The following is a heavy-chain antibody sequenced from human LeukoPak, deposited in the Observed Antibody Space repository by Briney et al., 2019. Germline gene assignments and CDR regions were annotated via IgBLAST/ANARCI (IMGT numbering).Heavy chain of an antibody. Sequence: ASVKVSCKASGYTFTSYDINWVRQATGQGLEWMGWMNPNSGNTGYAQKFQGRVTMTRNTSISTAYMELSSLRSEDTAVYYCARGLRYMVRGPRDYHYGMDVWGQGTTVTVSS. D-gene: IGHD3-10*01. CDR3: ARGLRYMVRGPRDYHYGMDV. V-gene: IGHV1-8*01. J-gene: IGHJ6*02. CDR2: MNPNSGNT. CDR1: GYTFTSYD.